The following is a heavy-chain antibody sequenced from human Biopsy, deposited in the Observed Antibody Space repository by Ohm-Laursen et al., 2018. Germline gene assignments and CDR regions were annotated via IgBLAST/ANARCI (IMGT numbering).Heavy chain of an antibody. J-gene: IGHJ4*02. V-gene: IGHV3-74*01. D-gene: IGHD3-10*01. CDR1: EFIFSRFW. CDR2: INSDGSST. CDR3: TRAEAGSGSLLYFDY. Sequence: SLRLSCTASEFIFSRFWMYWVRQAPGKGLVRVSRINSDGSSTNYADDVKGRFTISRDNAKNTVFLQMNSLRAEDTAVYYCTRAEAGSGSLLYFDYWGQGTLVTVSS.